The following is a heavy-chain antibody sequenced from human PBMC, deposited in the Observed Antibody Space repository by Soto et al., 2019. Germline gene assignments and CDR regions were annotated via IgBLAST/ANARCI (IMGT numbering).Heavy chain of an antibody. CDR1: GCTFSSYA. V-gene: IGHV1-69*13. CDR3: ARPXRAARNLIFYYYYGMDV. CDR2: IIPIFGTA. Sequence: SVKVSCKASGCTFSSYAISWVRQAPGQGLEWMGGIIPIFGTANYAQKFQGRVTITADESTSTAYMELSSLRSEDTAVYYCARPXRAARNLIFYYYYGMDVWGQGTTVTVSS. J-gene: IGHJ6*02. D-gene: IGHD6-6*01.